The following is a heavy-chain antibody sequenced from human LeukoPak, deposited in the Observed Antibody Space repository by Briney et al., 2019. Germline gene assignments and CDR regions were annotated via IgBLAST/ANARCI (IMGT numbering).Heavy chain of an antibody. Sequence: GGSLRLSCAASGFTFRSYWMTWVRQAPGKRLEWGANIKHDGSEKHYVGSVKGRFAISRDNAKNSLYLQMTSLRAADTAVYYCARVGFYYYYYMDVWGRGTTVTVSS. V-gene: IGHV3-7*01. CDR1: GFTFRSYW. CDR3: ARVGFYYYYYMDV. CDR2: IKHDGSEK. D-gene: IGHD6-25*01. J-gene: IGHJ6*03.